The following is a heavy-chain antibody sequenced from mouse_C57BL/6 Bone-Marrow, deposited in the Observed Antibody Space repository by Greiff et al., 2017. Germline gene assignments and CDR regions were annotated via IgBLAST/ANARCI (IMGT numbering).Heavy chain of an antibody. J-gene: IGHJ1*03. Sequence: QVQLQQPGAELVKPGASVKLFCKASGYTFTSYWMQWVKQRPGQGLEWIGEIDPSDSYTNYNQKFKGKATLTVDTSSSTAYMQLSSLTSEDSAVYYCAVNWDLWYFDVWGTGTTVTVAS. D-gene: IGHD4-1*01. CDR3: AVNWDLWYFDV. CDR2: IDPSDSYT. V-gene: IGHV1-50*01. CDR1: GYTFTSYW.